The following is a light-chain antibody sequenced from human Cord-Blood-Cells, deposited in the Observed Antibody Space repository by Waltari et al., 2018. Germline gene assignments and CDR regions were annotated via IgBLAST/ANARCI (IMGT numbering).Light chain of an antibody. Sequence: QSALTQPASVSGSPGQSITITCTGTSSDVGGYNLVSWYHQLPGKAPKLMIYEGSKRPSGVSNRFSGSKSGNTASLTISGLQAEDEADYYCCSYAGSVVFGGGTKLTVL. CDR2: EGS. CDR3: CSYAGSVV. CDR1: SSDVGGYNL. J-gene: IGLJ2*01. V-gene: IGLV2-23*01.